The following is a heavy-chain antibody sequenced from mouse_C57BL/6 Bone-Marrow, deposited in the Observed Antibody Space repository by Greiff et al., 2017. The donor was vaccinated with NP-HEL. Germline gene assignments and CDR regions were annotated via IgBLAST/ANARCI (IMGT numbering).Heavy chain of an antibody. D-gene: IGHD2-3*01. Sequence: QVQLQQPGAELVMPGASVKLSCKASGYTFTSYWMHWVKQRPGQGLEWIGEIDPSDSYTNYNQKFKGKSTLTVDKSSSTAYMQLSSLTSEDSAVYYCAILSDGYYPYYYGDWGQGTTLTVSS. CDR3: AILSDGYYPYYYGD. V-gene: IGHV1-69*01. CDR1: GYTFTSYW. CDR2: IDPSDSYT. J-gene: IGHJ2*01.